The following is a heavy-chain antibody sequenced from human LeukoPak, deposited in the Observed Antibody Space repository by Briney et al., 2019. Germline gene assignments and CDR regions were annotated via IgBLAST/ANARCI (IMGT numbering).Heavy chain of an antibody. Sequence: TSETLSLTCTVSGGSISGYYWTWIRQPPGKGLEYIGYIYYSGSTNHNPSLKSRVTISVDTSKNQFSLELSSVTAADTAVYYCARGRYTFDYWGQGTLVTVSS. D-gene: IGHD1-1*01. CDR3: ARGRYTFDY. J-gene: IGHJ4*02. V-gene: IGHV4-59*01. CDR2: IYYSGST. CDR1: GGSISGYY.